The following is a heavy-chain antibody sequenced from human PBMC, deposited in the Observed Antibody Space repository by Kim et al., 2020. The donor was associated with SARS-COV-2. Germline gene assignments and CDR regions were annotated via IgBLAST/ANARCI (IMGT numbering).Heavy chain of an antibody. CDR1: GGTFSSYA. CDR2: IIPIFGTA. Sequence: SVKVSCKASGGTFSSYAISWVRQAPGQGLEWMGGIIPIFGTANYAQKFQGRVTITADESTSAAYMELSSLRSEDTAVYYCAREPDHGGNNWFDPWGQGTLVTVSS. CDR3: AREPDHGGNNWFDP. J-gene: IGHJ5*02. D-gene: IGHD2-15*01. V-gene: IGHV1-69*13.